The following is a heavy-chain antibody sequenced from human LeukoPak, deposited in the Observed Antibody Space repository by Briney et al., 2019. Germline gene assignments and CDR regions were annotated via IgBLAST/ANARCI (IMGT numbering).Heavy chain of an antibody. CDR1: GGFISSGSNY. V-gene: IGHV4-61*02. CDR2: ISTSGST. J-gene: IGHJ3*02. Sequence: SETLSLTCTVSGGFISSGSNYWSWIRQPAGKGLEWIGRISTSGSTNYNPSLKSRVTISVDTSKNQFSLRLNSVTAADTAVYYCAREDMKWLQTPDAFDIWGQGTLVTVSS. CDR3: AREDMKWLQTPDAFDI. D-gene: IGHD5-24*01.